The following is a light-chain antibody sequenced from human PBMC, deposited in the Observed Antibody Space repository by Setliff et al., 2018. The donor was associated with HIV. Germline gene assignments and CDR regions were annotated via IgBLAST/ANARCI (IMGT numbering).Light chain of an antibody. CDR3: CSYAGIYTYV. V-gene: IGLV2-11*01. CDR2: DVS. CDR1: GSDVGGYNY. J-gene: IGLJ1*01. Sequence: LTQPPSASGSPGQSVTISCTGTGSDVGGYNYVSWYQQHPGKAPKLKIYDVSKRPSGVPDRFSGSKSGNPASLTIPGLQAEDEADYYCCSYAGIYTYVFGTGTKVTVL.